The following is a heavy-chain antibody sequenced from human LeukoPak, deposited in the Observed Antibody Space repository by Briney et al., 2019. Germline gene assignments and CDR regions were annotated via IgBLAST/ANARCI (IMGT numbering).Heavy chain of an antibody. D-gene: IGHD1-1*01. CDR2: RNPNSGNT. Sequence: ASVKVSCKASGYTFTSYDINWVRQATGQGLEWMGWRNPNSGNTGYAQKFQGRVTITRNTSISTAYMELSSLRSEDTAVYYCARVPHRNWNDFDYWGQGTLVTVSS. V-gene: IGHV1-8*03. CDR1: GYTFTSYD. J-gene: IGHJ4*02. CDR3: ARVPHRNWNDFDY.